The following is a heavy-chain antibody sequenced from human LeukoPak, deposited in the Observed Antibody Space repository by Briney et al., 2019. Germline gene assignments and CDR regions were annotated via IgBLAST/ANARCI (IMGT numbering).Heavy chain of an antibody. CDR3: AREEDSSMIRASHGMDV. Sequence: GGSLRLSCATSGFTFSDYTMNWVRQAPGKGLERLSCISRGGTYIYYSDSVKGRFTISRDSAKNSLYLQMNSLGAEDTAIYYCAREEDSSMIRASHGMDVWGQGTTVTVS. J-gene: IGHJ6*02. D-gene: IGHD6-6*01. CDR2: ISRGGTYI. CDR1: GFTFSDYT. V-gene: IGHV3-21*01.